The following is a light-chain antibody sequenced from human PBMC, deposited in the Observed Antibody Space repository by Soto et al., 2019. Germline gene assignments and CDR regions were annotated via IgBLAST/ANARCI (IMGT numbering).Light chain of an antibody. CDR3: SSYAGSNTVV. J-gene: IGLJ2*01. V-gene: IGLV2-8*01. Sequence: QSVLTQAPCATGSPGHSVTISCTGTSSVVGAYNFVCWYHQHQGKDSKVMIYEVNKRPSGVPDRFSGSKSGNTATLTVSGLQAEDEADYYCSSYAGSNTVVFGGGTQLTVL. CDR1: SSVVGAYNF. CDR2: EVN.